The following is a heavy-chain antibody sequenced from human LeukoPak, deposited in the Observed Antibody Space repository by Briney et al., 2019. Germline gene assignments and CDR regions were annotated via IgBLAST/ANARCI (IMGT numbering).Heavy chain of an antibody. Sequence: GASVKVSCKASGYTFTSYGISWVRQAPGQGLEWMGWISAYNGNTNYAQKLQGRVTMTTDTSTSTAYMELRSLRSDDTAVYYCARDSNYYDSSGYKYPPFDYWGQGTLVTVSS. J-gene: IGHJ4*02. CDR1: GYTFTSYG. D-gene: IGHD3-22*01. CDR3: ARDSNYYDSSGYKYPPFDY. CDR2: ISAYNGNT. V-gene: IGHV1-18*01.